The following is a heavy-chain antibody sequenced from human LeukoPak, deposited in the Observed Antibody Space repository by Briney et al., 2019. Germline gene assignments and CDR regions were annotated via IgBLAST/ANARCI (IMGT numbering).Heavy chain of an antibody. V-gene: IGHV3-33*01. J-gene: IGHJ4*02. CDR2: ICSDGTNR. CDR1: GFIFSHYG. CDR3: ARDAQRGFDYSNSLQY. Sequence: GTSLRLSCAASGFIFSHYGMHWVRQAPGKGLEWVAVICSDGTNRYYADSVKGRFSINRDDSQKRVFLQMDSLRAEDTAVYYCARDAQRGFDYSNSLQYWGQGALVSVSS. D-gene: IGHD4-11*01.